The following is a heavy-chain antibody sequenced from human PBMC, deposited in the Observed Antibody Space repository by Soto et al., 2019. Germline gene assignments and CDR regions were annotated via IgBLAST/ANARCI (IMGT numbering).Heavy chain of an antibody. CDR2: ISNNGGNT. J-gene: IGHJ4*02. CDR1: GFTLTSCA. Sequence: EVQVVESGGGLVQPGGSLRPSCSASGFTLTSCAMPWFPQAPGKGLEFVSVISNNGGNTYYADSVKGRFTISRDNSKNTLYLQMSSLRAEDTAVYYCVKARRGGGNSVGFDYWGQGTLVTVSS. V-gene: IGHV3-64D*08. D-gene: IGHD2-21*02. CDR3: VKARRGGGNSVGFDY.